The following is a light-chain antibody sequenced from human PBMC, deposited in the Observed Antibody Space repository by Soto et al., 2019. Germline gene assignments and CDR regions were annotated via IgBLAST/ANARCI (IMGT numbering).Light chain of an antibody. J-gene: IGKJ4*01. Sequence: AIQMTQSPSSLSASVGDRVTITCRASQGIRSDLGWYQQKPGRAPMLLIYAASSLDSGVPSRFSGSGSGTDFTLTISSLQPEDFATYYCLQDYNYPLTFGGGTKVEIK. CDR1: QGIRSD. CDR2: AAS. CDR3: LQDYNYPLT. V-gene: IGKV1-6*01.